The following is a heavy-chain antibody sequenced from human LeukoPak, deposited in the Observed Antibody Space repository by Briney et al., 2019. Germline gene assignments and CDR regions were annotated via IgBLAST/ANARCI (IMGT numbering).Heavy chain of an antibody. CDR2: IHSSGST. CDR1: GGSISSSAYY. Sequence: PSETLSLTCTVSGGSISSSAYYWGWIRRPPGKGLEWIGSIHSSGSTYYNPSLKSRVTISVDTSKNQFSLKLSSVTAADTAVYYCARRGDWGQGTLVTASS. V-gene: IGHV4-39*07. J-gene: IGHJ4*02. CDR3: ARRGD.